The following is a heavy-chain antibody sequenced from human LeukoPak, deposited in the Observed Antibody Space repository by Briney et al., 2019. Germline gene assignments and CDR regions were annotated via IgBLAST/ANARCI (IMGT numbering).Heavy chain of an antibody. J-gene: IGHJ3*02. V-gene: IGHV4-39*07. Sequence: SETLSLTCTVSGGSINSSNYNWGWIRQPPGKGLEWIGNVYYTGRTYYNPSLKSRVTISVDTSKNQFSLKLSSVTAADTAVYYCAREGLGLITFGEVIAYDGVDMWGQGTMVTVSS. D-gene: IGHD3-16*02. CDR2: VYYTGRT. CDR3: AREGLGLITFGEVIAYDGVDM. CDR1: GGSINSSNYN.